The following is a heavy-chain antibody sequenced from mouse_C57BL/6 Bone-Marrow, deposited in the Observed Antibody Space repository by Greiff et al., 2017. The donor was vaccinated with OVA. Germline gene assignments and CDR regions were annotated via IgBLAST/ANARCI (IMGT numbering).Heavy chain of an antibody. CDR2: ISNLAYSI. V-gene: IGHV5-15*01. CDR3: ARHGDYDDFDD. D-gene: IGHD2-4*01. J-gene: IGHJ2*01. Sequence: EVKLVESGGGLVQPGGSLKLSCAASGFTFSDYGMAWVRQAPRQGPEWVAFISNLAYSIYYADTVTGRFTISRENAKNTLYLEMSSLRSEDTAMYYCARHGDYDDFDDWGQGTTLTVSS. CDR1: GFTFSDYG.